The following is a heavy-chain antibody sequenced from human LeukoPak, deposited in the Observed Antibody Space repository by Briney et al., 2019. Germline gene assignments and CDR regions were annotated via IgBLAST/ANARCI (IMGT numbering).Heavy chain of an antibody. Sequence: QSGGSLRLSCAASGFIVSTNYMTWVRQAPGKGLQWVSLIDSGGSTFYTDSVKGRFTMSRDNSKKTLYLQMNSLRAEDTAVYYCARDIGRWGYYFYAMDVWGQGTTVTVSS. D-gene: IGHD3-10*01. CDR1: GFIVSTNY. V-gene: IGHV3-66*01. CDR2: IDSGGST. CDR3: ARDIGRWGYYFYAMDV. J-gene: IGHJ6*02.